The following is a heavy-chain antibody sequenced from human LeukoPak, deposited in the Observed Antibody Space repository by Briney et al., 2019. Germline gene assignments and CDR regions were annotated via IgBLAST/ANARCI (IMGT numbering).Heavy chain of an antibody. J-gene: IGHJ4*02. Sequence: ASVTVSCKASGGTFSSYAISWVRQAPGQGLEWMGGIIPIFGTANYAQKFQGRVTITADKSTSTAYMELSSLRSDDTAVYYCARVLYYYDSSGYPFDYWGQGTLVTVSS. CDR2: IIPIFGTA. D-gene: IGHD3-22*01. V-gene: IGHV1-69*06. CDR3: ARVLYYYDSSGYPFDY. CDR1: GGTFSSYA.